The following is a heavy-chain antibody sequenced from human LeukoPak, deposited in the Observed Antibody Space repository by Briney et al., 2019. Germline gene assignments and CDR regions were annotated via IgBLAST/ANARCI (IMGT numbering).Heavy chain of an antibody. J-gene: IGHJ4*02. CDR1: GYTFTTYG. V-gene: IGHV1-18*01. CDR2: IYGYNGNT. Sequence: ASVTVSCKTSGYTFTTYGLTWVRQAPGQGLEWMGWIYGYNGNTNYAPKFQDRVTMTTDTSTKTAYMELKNLRSDDTAMYYCAKDISHRYNYDSSGYYLLFDYWGQGTLVTVSS. CDR3: AKDISHRYNYDSSGYYLLFDY. D-gene: IGHD3-22*01.